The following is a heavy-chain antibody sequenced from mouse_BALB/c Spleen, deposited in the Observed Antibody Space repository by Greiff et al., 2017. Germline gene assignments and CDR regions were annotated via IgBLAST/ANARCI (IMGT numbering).Heavy chain of an antibody. V-gene: IGHV1S81*02. CDR2: INPSNGRT. J-gene: IGHJ2*01. Sequence: QVHVKQPGAELVKPGASVKLSCKASGYTFTSYWMHWVKQRPGQGLEWIGEINPSNGRTNYNEKFKSKVTLTVDKSSSTAYMQLSSLTSEDSAVYYCARGVRRGGSYFDYWGQGTTLTVSS. CDR3: ARGVRRGGSYFDY. D-gene: IGHD2-14*01. CDR1: GYTFTSYW.